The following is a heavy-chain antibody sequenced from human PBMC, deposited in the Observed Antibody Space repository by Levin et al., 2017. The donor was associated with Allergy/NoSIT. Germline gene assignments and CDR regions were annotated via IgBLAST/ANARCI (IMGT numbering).Heavy chain of an antibody. CDR3: AKDKNGDYRFDY. Sequence: GESLKISCAASGFTFSSYGMHWVRQAPGKGLEWVAVISYDGSNKYYADSVKGRFTISRDNSKNTLYLQMNSLRAEDTAVYYCAKDKNGDYRFDYWGQGTLVTVSS. CDR1: GFTFSSYG. V-gene: IGHV3-30*18. J-gene: IGHJ4*02. CDR2: ISYDGSNK. D-gene: IGHD4-17*01.